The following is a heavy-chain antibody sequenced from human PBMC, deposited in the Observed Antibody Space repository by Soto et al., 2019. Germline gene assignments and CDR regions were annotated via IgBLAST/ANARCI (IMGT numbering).Heavy chain of an antibody. CDR1: GFAFSSYG. CDR2: ISYDGSLQ. CDR3: VSDRGYGHASVPYS. J-gene: IGHJ4*02. V-gene: IGHV3-30*03. Sequence: QAQLVESGGGVVQPGRSLRLSCAASGFAFSSYGMHWVRQAPGTGLGWVAVISYDGSLQHYADSVKGRFTISRDNSKNMVLPQMSSLRAEDTAVYYCVSDRGYGHASVPYSWGQGTLVSVSS. D-gene: IGHD5-18*01.